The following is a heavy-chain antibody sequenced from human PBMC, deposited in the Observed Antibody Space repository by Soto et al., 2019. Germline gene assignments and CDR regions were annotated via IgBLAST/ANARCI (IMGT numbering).Heavy chain of an antibody. CDR3: ARGRGGTYDAFDT. CDR2: IYYTGRA. V-gene: IGHV4-59*01. Sequence: SETLSLTCPFLGLSISYYYLIWLRTSPGKGLEWIAYIYYTGRASYNPSLKSRVTIFLDTSKNQFSLRLSSVTAADTAVYYCARGRGGTYDAFDTWGQGKLVTVS. CDR1: GLSISYYY. D-gene: IGHD1-26*01. J-gene: IGHJ3*02.